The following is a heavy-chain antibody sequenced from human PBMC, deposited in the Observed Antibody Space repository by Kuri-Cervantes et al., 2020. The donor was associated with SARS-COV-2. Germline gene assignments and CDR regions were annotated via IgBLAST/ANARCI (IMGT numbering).Heavy chain of an antibody. CDR2: IGGSGGNT. J-gene: IGHJ5*02. CDR1: GFPFSDYA. D-gene: IGHD2-2*01. CDR3: AKAGGIEIPAATNWLDP. V-gene: IGHV3-23*01. Sequence: GGSLRLACAVSGFPFSDYAMSWVRQAPGKGLEWVSGIGGSGGNTYYTDSVKGRFTISRDNSKNTLYLQMTSLSAGDTAIYYCAKAGGIEIPAATNWLDPWGQGTLVTVSS.